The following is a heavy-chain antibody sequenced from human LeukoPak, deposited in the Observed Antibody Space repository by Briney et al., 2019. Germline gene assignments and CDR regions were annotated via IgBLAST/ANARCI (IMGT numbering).Heavy chain of an antibody. J-gene: IGHJ4*02. CDR2: IRSKANSYAT. V-gene: IGHV3-73*01. CDR3: TGNYYGSGSYADFDY. D-gene: IGHD3-10*01. CDR1: GFTFSGSA. Sequence: PGGSLRLSCAASGFTFSGSAIHWVRQASGTGLEWVGRIRSKANSYATAYAASVKGRFTISRDDSKNTAYLQMDSLKTEDTAVYYCTGNYYGSGSYADFDYWGQGTLVTVSS.